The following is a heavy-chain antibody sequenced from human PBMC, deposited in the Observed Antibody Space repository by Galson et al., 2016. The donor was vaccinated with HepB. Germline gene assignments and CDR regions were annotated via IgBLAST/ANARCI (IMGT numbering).Heavy chain of an antibody. J-gene: IGHJ4*02. Sequence: SLRLSCAVSGFIFSSSWMHWVRQAPGKGLVWVSRINTDGSSTTYADSVKGRFTISRDNPRNTLYLQMNSLRAEVTAVYYCARGRGGNDAVDIWGQGTLVTVSS. CDR1: GFIFSSSW. CDR2: INTDGSST. CDR3: ARGRGGNDAVDI. D-gene: IGHD1-1*01. V-gene: IGHV3-74*01.